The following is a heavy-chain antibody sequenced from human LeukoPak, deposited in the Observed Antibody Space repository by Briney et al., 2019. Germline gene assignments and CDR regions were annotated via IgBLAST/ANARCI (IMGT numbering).Heavy chain of an antibody. CDR1: GYTFNNYG. V-gene: IGHV1-18*01. CDR2: INTYNDNT. J-gene: IGHJ5*02. Sequence: ASVKVSCKASGYTFNNYGISWVRQAPGQGLEGMGWINTYNDNTNYAQKFQGRVTMTTDTFTTTAYMELRSLRSDDTAVYYCARNFDGSGNYWRLNWFDPWGQGTLVTASS. D-gene: IGHD3-10*01. CDR3: ARNFDGSGNYWRLNWFDP.